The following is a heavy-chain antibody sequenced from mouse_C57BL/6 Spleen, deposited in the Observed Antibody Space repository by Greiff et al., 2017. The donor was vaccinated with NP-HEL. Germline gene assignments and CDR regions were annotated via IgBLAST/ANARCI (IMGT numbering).Heavy chain of an antibody. J-gene: IGHJ3*01. Sequence: QVQLKESGAELVRPGASVKLSCKASGYTFTDYYINWVKQRPGQGLEWIARIYPGSGNTYYNEKFKGKATLTAEKSSSTAYMQLSSLTSEDSAVYFCARSNFAYWGQGTLVTVSA. CDR3: ARSNFAY. V-gene: IGHV1-76*01. CDR1: GYTFTDYY. CDR2: IYPGSGNT.